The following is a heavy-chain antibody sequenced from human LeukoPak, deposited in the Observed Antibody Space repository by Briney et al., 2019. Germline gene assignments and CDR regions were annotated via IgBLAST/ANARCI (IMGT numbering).Heavy chain of an antibody. CDR1: GFTFSSYA. Sequence: GGSLRLSCTASGFTFSSYAMSWVRQAPGKGLEWVSAISGSGGSTYYADSVKGRFTISRDNSKNTLYLQMNSLRAEDTAVYYCAKDLNAAAAGSTMDVWGQGTTVTVSS. D-gene: IGHD6-13*01. CDR3: AKDLNAAAAGSTMDV. J-gene: IGHJ6*02. CDR2: ISGSGGST. V-gene: IGHV3-23*01.